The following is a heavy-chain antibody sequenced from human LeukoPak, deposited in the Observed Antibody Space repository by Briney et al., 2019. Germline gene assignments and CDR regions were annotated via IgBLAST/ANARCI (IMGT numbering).Heavy chain of an antibody. CDR1: GGSISSYY. J-gene: IGHJ6*03. V-gene: IGHV4-59*12. CDR3: AXXXXGSSWYIVSYYYYMDV. D-gene: IGHD6-13*01. CDR2: IYYSGST. Sequence: PSETLSLTCTVSGGSISSYYWSWIRQPPGKGLEWIGYIYYSGSTNYNPSLKSRVTISVDTSKNQFSLKLSSVTAADTAVYYCAXXXXGSSWYIVSYYYYMDVWGKGTTVTVSS.